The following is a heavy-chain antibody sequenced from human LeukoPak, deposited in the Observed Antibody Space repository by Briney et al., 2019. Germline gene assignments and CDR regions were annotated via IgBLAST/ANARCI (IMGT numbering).Heavy chain of an antibody. J-gene: IGHJ4*02. Sequence: GSLRLSCAASGFTFSSYAMSWVRQAPGKGLERVTGISGSGGSTYYADSVKGRFTISRDNSKNTLYVQLNSLRGEDTAVYYCARGGYNPPRLEYWGQGTLVTVSS. V-gene: IGHV3-23*01. CDR3: ARGGYNPPRLEY. CDR1: GFTFSSYA. D-gene: IGHD3-16*01. CDR2: ISGSGGST.